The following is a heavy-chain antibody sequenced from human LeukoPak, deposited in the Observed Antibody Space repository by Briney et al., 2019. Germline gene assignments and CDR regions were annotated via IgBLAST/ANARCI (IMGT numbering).Heavy chain of an antibody. CDR2: IYYSGST. V-gene: IGHV4-59*01. Sequence: TSETLSLTCTVSGGSISSYYWSWIRQPPGKGLEWIGYIYYSGSTNYNPSLKSRVTISVDTSKNQFSLKLSSVTAADTAVYYCARVGYTDAFDNWGQGTMVTVSS. J-gene: IGHJ3*02. D-gene: IGHD5-24*01. CDR1: GGSISSYY. CDR3: ARVGYTDAFDN.